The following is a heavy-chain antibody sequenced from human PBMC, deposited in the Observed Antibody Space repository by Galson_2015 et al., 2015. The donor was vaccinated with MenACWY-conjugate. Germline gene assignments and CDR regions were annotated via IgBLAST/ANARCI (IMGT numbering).Heavy chain of an antibody. V-gene: IGHV4-28*03. CDR1: GFIFNTYW. CDR3: ARDRSNDDYWSGFPGYYFDH. J-gene: IGHJ4*02. D-gene: IGHD3-3*01. Sequence: LRLSCAASGFIFNTYWMHWVRQAPGKGLEWIGTVSYSGKAYYNPSLKRRVSISIDTSKSQFSLRIISMTAADTAVYYCARDRSNDDYWSGFPGYYFDHWGQGNLATVSS. CDR2: VSYSGKA.